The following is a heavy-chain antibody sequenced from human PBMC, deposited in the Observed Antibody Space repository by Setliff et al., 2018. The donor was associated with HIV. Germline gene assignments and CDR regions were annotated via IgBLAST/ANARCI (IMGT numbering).Heavy chain of an antibody. CDR1: GGSISGYY. Sequence: SETLSLTCSVSGGSISGYYWNWIRQPPGKGLEWIRCIYYSGRTTYNSSLKSRVTISLDTSKKQFSLKLNSVTAADTAVYYCARGLMSYNFWGGRNDYHYMDVWGKGTTVTVSS. J-gene: IGHJ6*03. CDR3: ARGLMSYNFWGGRNDYHYMDV. V-gene: IGHV4-59*01. D-gene: IGHD3-3*01. CDR2: IYYSGRT.